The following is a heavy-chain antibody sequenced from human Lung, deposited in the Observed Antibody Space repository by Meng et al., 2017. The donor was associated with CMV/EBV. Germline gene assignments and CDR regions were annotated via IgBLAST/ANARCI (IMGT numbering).Heavy chain of an antibody. CDR2: ISSSSSYI. D-gene: IGHD6-19*01. J-gene: IGHJ6*02. Sequence: GESLKISCAASGFTFSSYSMNWVRQAPGKGLEWVSSISSSSSYIYYADSVKGRFTISRDNAKNSLYLQMNSLRADDTAVYYCARCLVSSGWWKYYYYGMDVWSQGTXVTVSS. CDR3: ARCLVSSGWWKYYYYGMDV. V-gene: IGHV3-21*01. CDR1: GFTFSSYS.